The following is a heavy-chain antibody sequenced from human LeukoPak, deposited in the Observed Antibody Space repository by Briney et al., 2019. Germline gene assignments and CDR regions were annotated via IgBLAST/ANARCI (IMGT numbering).Heavy chain of an antibody. J-gene: IGHJ6*02. Sequence: GGSLRLSCAASGFTFSNYWMSWVRQAPGKGLEWVSAISGSGGSTYYADSVKGRFTISRDNSKNTLYLQMNSLRAEDTAVYYCAKDRYQDIVVVPAAARYYYYSMDVWGQGTTVTVSS. D-gene: IGHD2-2*01. V-gene: IGHV3-23*01. CDR2: ISGSGGST. CDR1: GFTFSNYW. CDR3: AKDRYQDIVVVPAAARYYYYSMDV.